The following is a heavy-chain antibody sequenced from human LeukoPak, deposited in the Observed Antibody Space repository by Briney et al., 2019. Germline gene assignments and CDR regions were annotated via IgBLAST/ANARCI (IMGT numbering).Heavy chain of an antibody. Sequence: SQTLSLTCAVSGGSISSGGYSWSWIRQPPGKGLEWIGYIYHSGSTYYNPSLKSRVTISVDRSKNQFSLKLSSVTAADTAVYYCARHGYSSGWSSGPFDIWGQGTMVTVSS. D-gene: IGHD6-19*01. V-gene: IGHV4-30-2*01. CDR3: ARHGYSSGWSSGPFDI. CDR1: GGSISSGGYS. J-gene: IGHJ3*02. CDR2: IYHSGST.